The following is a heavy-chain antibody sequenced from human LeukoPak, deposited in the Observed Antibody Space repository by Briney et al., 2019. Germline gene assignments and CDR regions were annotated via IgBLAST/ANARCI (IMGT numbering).Heavy chain of an antibody. CDR3: AREECSGTCYVSY. J-gene: IGHJ4*02. CDR2: IHSIGST. V-gene: IGHV4-31*11. D-gene: IGHD2-2*01. Sequence: SQTLSLTCAVSGASVNNGPFFRTWIRQHPEKGLEWIGYIHSIGSTYYNPSHKSRIAISLDTSKNQFSLRLSSVTAADTAVYYCAREECSGTCYVSYWGQGALVTVSS. CDR1: GASVNNGPFF.